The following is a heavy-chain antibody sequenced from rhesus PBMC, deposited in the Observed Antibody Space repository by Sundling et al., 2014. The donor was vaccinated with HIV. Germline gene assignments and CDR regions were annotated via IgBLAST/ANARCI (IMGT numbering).Heavy chain of an antibody. CDR3: ARGRILDAY. D-gene: IGHD2-15*01. Sequence: EVQLVESGGGLVQPGGSLRPSCAASGFTFSSYGMHWVRQAPGKGLEWVAVISYDGNKKYYADSVKDRFTISRDNSNNMLYLQMNNPKLEDTAMYYCARGRILDAYWGQGVLVTVSS. CDR2: ISYDGNKK. V-gene: IGHV3-54*02. CDR1: GFTFSSYG. J-gene: IGHJ4*01.